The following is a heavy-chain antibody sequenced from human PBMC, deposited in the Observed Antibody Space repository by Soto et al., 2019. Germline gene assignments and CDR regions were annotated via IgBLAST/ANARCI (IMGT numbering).Heavy chain of an antibody. Sequence: SETLSLTCTVSGTSISTTDYYWGWIRQPPGKGLELITSIYYTGMTYYNPSLKSRVTISVDTSMNQFSLKLSSVTAEDTAVYYCVRDHIGVGIDYWGLGTLVTVSS. CDR2: IYYTGMT. D-gene: IGHD2-21*01. CDR1: GTSISTTDYY. J-gene: IGHJ4*02. CDR3: VRDHIGVGIDY. V-gene: IGHV4-39*02.